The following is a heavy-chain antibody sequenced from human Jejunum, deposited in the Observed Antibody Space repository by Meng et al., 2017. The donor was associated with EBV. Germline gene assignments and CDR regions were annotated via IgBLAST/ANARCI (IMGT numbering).Heavy chain of an antibody. J-gene: IGHJ4*02. Sequence: QGQRVHSGDEVKQPWASVMVSCKASGYTFTGYFRHWVRQAPGQGLEWMGRINPNSGGTSYTQKFQGRVTMTRDTSITTAYMELSRLGSDDTAVYYCARDYSDSSRQGYWGQGTLVTVSS. V-gene: IGHV1-2*06. CDR3: ARDYSDSSRQGY. CDR1: GYTFTGYF. CDR2: INPNSGGT. D-gene: IGHD3-22*01.